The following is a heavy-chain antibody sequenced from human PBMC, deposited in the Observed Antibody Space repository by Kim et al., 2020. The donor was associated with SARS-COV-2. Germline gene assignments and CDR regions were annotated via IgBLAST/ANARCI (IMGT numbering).Heavy chain of an antibody. V-gene: IGHV3-48*02. J-gene: IGHJ6*02. D-gene: IGHD3-10*01. CDR3: ARANRFSMIGGVILSYGMDV. CDR2: SSSSSSTI. CDR1: GFTFSSYS. Sequence: GGSLRLSCAASGFTFSSYSMSWVRQAPGKGLEWVSYSSSSSSTIYYANSVKGRFTISRDNAKNSLYLQMNSLRDEDTAVYYCARANRFSMIGGVILSYGMDVWGQGTTVTVSS.